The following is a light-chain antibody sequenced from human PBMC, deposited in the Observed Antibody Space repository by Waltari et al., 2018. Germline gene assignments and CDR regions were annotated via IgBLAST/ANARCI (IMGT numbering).Light chain of an antibody. V-gene: IGKV1-17*03. CDR2: GAS. J-gene: IGKJ3*01. Sequence: EIQMTQSPSAMSASIGDRVTITCRGGQAITHYLPWLQEKPGKAPKRLIYGASILQTGVPSRFSGSGSGTEFTLTINSLQAEDFATYYCLQYKSYPLTFGPGTKVDLK. CDR1: QAITHY. CDR3: LQYKSYPLT.